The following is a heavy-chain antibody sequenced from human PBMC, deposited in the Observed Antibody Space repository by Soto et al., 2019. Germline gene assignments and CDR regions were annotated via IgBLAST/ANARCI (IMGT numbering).Heavy chain of an antibody. CDR3: AREPTSTVEGAFDI. CDR2: ISGNGGNT. D-gene: IGHD4-17*01. Sequence: GGSLRLSCAAFGFSFSSYAMSRVLQAPDKGLEWLSVISGNGGNTYYPDSVKGRFTISRDNSRDTLYLQMNTLRAEDTAVYYCAREPTSTVEGAFDIWGQGTLVTVSS. J-gene: IGHJ3*02. V-gene: IGHV3-23*01. CDR1: GFSFSSYA.